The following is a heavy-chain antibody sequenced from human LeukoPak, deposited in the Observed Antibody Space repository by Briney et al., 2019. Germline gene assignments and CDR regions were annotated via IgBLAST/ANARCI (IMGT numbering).Heavy chain of an antibody. CDR2: ISGSGGST. Sequence: PGGSLRLSCAASGFTFSSYAMSWVRQAPGKGLEWVSAISGSGGSTYYADSVKGRFTISRDNSKNTLYLQMKRLRAEDTAVYYCGRHRSGSGTYFIDYWGQGTLVSVSS. V-gene: IGHV3-23*01. CDR3: GRHRSGSGTYFIDY. J-gene: IGHJ4*02. D-gene: IGHD3-10*01. CDR1: GFTFSSYA.